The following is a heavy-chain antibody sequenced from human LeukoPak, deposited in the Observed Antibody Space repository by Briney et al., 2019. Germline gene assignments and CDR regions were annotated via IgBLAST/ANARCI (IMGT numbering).Heavy chain of an antibody. CDR1: GGSISSGDYY. CDR2: IYYSGST. J-gene: IGHJ4*02. Sequence: SETLSLTCTVSGGSISSGDYYWSWIRQPPGKGLEWIGYIYYSGSTNYNPSLKSRVTISVDTSKNQFSLKLSSVTAADTAVYYCARAKEDIWFGTGLVDYWGQGTLVTVSS. CDR3: ARAKEDIWFGTGLVDY. V-gene: IGHV4-61*08. D-gene: IGHD3-10*01.